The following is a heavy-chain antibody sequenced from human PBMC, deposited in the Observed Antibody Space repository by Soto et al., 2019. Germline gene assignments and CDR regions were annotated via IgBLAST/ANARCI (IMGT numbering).Heavy chain of an antibody. J-gene: IGHJ4*02. V-gene: IGHV4-4*02. Sequence: SSETLSLTCAVSGGSISSSNWWSWVRQPPGKGLEWIGEIYHSGSTNYNPSLKSRVTISVDKSKNQFSLKLSSVTAADTAVYYCARGGLAAAGTGDGDYWGQGTLVTVSS. D-gene: IGHD6-13*01. CDR3: ARGGLAAAGTGDGDY. CDR1: GGSISSSNW. CDR2: IYHSGST.